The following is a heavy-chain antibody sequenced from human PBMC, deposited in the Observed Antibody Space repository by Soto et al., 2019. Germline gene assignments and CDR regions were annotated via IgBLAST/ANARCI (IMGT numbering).Heavy chain of an antibody. Sequence: QVQLQESGPGLVKPSETLSLTCTVSGGSISSYYWSWIRQPPGKGLEWIGYIYYSGSTNYSPSLKSRVTISVDTSKNQFSLNLSSVTAADTAVYYCAREGVSSSWYYYYALDVWCQWTTVTVSS. D-gene: IGHD6-13*01. V-gene: IGHV4-59*01. CDR1: GGSISSYY. J-gene: IGHJ6*02. CDR3: AREGVSSSWYYYYALDV. CDR2: IYYSGST.